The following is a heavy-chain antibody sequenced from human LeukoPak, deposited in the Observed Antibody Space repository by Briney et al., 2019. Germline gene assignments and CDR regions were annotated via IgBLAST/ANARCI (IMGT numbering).Heavy chain of an antibody. Sequence: SETLSLTCTVSGDPISGYHWSWIRQPPGKGLEWIGYISYSGSTTYNLSLKSRVTIAVDTSKNQFSLRWTSVTAADTAVYYCARVGRGDHTWGSYSCDHWGQGTQVTVSS. D-gene: IGHD3-16*01. CDR3: ARVGRGDHTWGSYSCDH. CDR2: ISYSGST. J-gene: IGHJ4*02. CDR1: GDPISGYH. V-gene: IGHV4-59*01.